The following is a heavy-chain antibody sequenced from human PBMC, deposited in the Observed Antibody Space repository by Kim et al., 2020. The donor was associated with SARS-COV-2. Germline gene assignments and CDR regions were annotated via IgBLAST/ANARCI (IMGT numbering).Heavy chain of an antibody. CDR3: ARTYGSGSYYPFDY. J-gene: IGHJ4*02. CDR2: IYPGDSDT. CDR1: GYNFNKFW. D-gene: IGHD3-10*01. Sequence: GESLKISCKGSGYNFNKFWIGWVRQMPGKGPEWMGIIYPGDSDTTYSPSFQGQVSISADKSISTAYLQWRSLKASDTAMYYCARTYGSGSYYPFDYWGQGTLVTVSS. V-gene: IGHV5-51*01.